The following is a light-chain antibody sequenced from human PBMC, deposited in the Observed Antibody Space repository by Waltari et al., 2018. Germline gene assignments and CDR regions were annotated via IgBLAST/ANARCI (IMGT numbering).Light chain of an antibody. CDR3: QQRRRWPLT. J-gene: IGKJ4*01. Sequence: EIVLTQSPATLSLSPGERATLSCRASQTVDTYLAWYQQRPGQAPRLLIYDTSNRATGIPDRFSGSGSETDFTLTISSLEPEAFAVYYCQQRRRWPLTFGGGSKVEI. V-gene: IGKV3-11*01. CDR2: DTS. CDR1: QTVDTY.